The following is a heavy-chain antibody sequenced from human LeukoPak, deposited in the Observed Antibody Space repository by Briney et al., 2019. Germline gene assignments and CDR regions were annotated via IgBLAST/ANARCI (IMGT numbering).Heavy chain of an antibody. V-gene: IGHV3-23*01. J-gene: IGHJ4*02. D-gene: IGHD6-13*01. CDR1: GFTFKNNA. CDR2: ISISGGST. CDR3: ANWADSSRASTY. Sequence: GGSLRLSCAASGFTFKNNAMSWVRQAPGKGLEWVSGISISGGSTYYADSVKGRFTISRDNPKNTLYLQMNSLRAEDTAVYYCANWADSSRASTYWGQGTLVTVSS.